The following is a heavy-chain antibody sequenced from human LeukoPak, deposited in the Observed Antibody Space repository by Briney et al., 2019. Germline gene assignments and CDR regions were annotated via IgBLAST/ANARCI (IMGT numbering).Heavy chain of an antibody. D-gene: IGHD1-26*01. CDR3: ARAHTVLLGAGGY. V-gene: IGHV1-2*04. CDR2: INPNNGDT. J-gene: IGHJ4*02. CDR1: GYTFTDYY. Sequence: ASVKVSCKASGYTFTDYYIHWVRQAPGQGLEWMGWINPNNGDTNYAQKFQGWVTMTRDTSINTAYMELRRLTSDDTAVYFCARAHTVLLGAGGYWGQGTLVTVCS.